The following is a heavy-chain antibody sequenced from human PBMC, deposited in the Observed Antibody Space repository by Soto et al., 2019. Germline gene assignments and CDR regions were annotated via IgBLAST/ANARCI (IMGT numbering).Heavy chain of an antibody. D-gene: IGHD3-10*01. Sequence: ASVKVSCKASGGTFSSYAISWVRQAPGQGLEWMGGIIPIFGTANYAQKFQGRVTITADKSTSTAYMELSSLRSEDTAVYYCAREDMVRGADDVFDIWGQGTMVTVSS. CDR2: IIPIFGTA. J-gene: IGHJ3*02. CDR3: AREDMVRGADDVFDI. V-gene: IGHV1-69*06. CDR1: GGTFSSYA.